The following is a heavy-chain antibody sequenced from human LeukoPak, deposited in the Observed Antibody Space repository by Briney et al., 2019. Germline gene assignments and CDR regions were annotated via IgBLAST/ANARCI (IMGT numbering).Heavy chain of an antibody. CDR2: INHSGST. D-gene: IGHD2-21*02. V-gene: IGHV4-34*01. CDR1: GGSFSGYY. J-gene: IGHJ4*02. CDR3: ARGQTSVVTAIPYYFDY. Sequence: SKTLSLTCAVYGGSFSGYYWSWIRQPPGKGLEWIAEINHSGSTNYNPSLKSRVTISVDTSKNQFSLKLSSVTAADTAVYYCARGQTSVVTAIPYYFDYWGRGTLVTVSS.